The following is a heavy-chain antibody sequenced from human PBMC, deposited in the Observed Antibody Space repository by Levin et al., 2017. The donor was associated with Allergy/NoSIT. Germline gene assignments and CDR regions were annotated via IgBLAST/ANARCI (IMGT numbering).Heavy chain of an antibody. V-gene: IGHV3-33*01. J-gene: IGHJ4*02. Sequence: PGGSLRLSCAASGFTFSSYGMHWVRQAPGKGLEWVAVIWYDGSNKYYADSVKGRFTISRDNSKNTLYLQMNSLRAEDTAVYYCARGGHCSGGSCYSGAGYFDYWGQGTLVTVSS. CDR2: IWYDGSNK. CDR3: ARGGHCSGGSCYSGAGYFDY. D-gene: IGHD2-15*01. CDR1: GFTFSSYG.